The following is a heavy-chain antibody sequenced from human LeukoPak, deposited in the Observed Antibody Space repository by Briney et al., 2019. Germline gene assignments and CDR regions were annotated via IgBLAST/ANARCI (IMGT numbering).Heavy chain of an antibody. D-gene: IGHD3-9*01. CDR3: AKDDYDILTGYSSFDY. Sequence: GGSLRLSCAASGFTFSSYGMHWVRQAPGKGLEWVAVISYGGSNKYYADSVKGRFTISRDNSKNTLYLQMNSLRAEDTAVYYCAKDDYDILTGYSSFDYWGQGTLVTVSS. J-gene: IGHJ4*02. V-gene: IGHV3-30*18. CDR1: GFTFSSYG. CDR2: ISYGGSNK.